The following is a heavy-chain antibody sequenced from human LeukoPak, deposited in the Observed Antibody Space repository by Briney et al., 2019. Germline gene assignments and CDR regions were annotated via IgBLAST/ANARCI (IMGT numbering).Heavy chain of an antibody. V-gene: IGHV1-18*01. J-gene: IGHJ4*02. CDR3: ARDLGYSSSWYRSSIDY. CDR2: ISAYNGNT. D-gene: IGHD6-13*01. Sequence: ASVKVSCKVSGYTLTELSMHWVRQAPGQGLEWMGWISAYNGNTNYAQKLQGRVTMTTDTSTSTAYMELRSLRSDDTAVYYCARDLGYSSSWYRSSIDYWGQGTLVTVSS. CDR1: GYTLTELS.